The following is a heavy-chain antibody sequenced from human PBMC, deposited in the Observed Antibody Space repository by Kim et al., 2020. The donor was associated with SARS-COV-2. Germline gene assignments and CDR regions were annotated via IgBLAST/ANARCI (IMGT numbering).Heavy chain of an antibody. Sequence: GGSLRLSCAASGFTFSDYAMSWVRQAPGRGLEWVSGISYNGGRTYYADSVKGRITISNDSSKNTMSLQMNSLRAEDTAVYYCAKVLDRYGNYDYWGHGTLVTGSS. CDR3: AKVLDRYGNYDY. D-gene: IGHD3-3*01. CDR1: GFTFSDYA. V-gene: IGHV3-23*01. J-gene: IGHJ4*01. CDR2: ISYNGGRT.